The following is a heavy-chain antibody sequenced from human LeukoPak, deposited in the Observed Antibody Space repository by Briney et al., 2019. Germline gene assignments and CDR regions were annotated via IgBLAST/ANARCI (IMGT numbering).Heavy chain of an antibody. CDR2: IYTSGST. CDR3: ARVAYYYYCYMDV. V-gene: IGHV4-61*02. CDR1: GGSISSGSYY. J-gene: IGHJ6*03. Sequence: SETLSLTCTVSGGSISSGSYYWSWIRQPAGKGLEWIGRIYTSGSTNYNPSLKSRVTISVDTSKNQFSLKLSPVTAADTAVYYCARVAYYYYCYMDVWGKGTTVTVSS.